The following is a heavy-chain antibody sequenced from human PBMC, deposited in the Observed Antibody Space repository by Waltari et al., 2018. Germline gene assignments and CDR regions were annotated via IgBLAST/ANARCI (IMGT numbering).Heavy chain of an antibody. V-gene: IGHV3-23*01. CDR1: GLPFSSNA. D-gene: IGHD6-25*01. CDR3: AKDLSSSE. CDR2: ISGSGENT. J-gene: IGHJ4*02. Sequence: EVLLLESGGGFVQPGGSRRLSCADSGLPFSSNAMSWVRQALGKGLEWVSTISGSGENTYYADSVKGRFSISRDNSKNTLSLQMNSLRAEDTARYFCAKDLSSSEGGQGTLVTVSS.